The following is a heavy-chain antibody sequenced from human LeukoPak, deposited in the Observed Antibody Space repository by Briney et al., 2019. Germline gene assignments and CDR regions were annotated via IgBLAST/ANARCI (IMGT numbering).Heavy chain of an antibody. CDR1: RFTVSSTY. CDR3: ARDRPDDYYYYSMDV. D-gene: IGHD1-14*01. CDR2: IYTGGRI. Sequence: GGSLRLSCAASRFTVSSTYMSWVRQAPGKGLEWVSVIYTGGRIYYADSVKGRFTISRDNSKNTLYLQMNSLRAEDTAVYYCARDRPDDYYYYSMDVWGQGTTVTV. J-gene: IGHJ6*02. V-gene: IGHV3-66*01.